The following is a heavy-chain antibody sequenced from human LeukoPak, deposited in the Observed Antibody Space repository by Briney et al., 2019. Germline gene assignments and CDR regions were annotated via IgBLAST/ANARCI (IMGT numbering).Heavy chain of an antibody. CDR3: ARQTVDTAMALYGMDV. CDR2: IYPGDSDT. J-gene: IGHJ6*02. CDR1: GYSFTSYW. Sequence: GESLKISCKGSGYSFTSYWIGWVRQMPGKGLEWMGIIYPGDSDTRYSPSFQGQVTISADKSISTAYLQWSSLKASDTAMYYCARQTVDTAMALYGMDVWGQGTRSPSP. V-gene: IGHV5-51*01. D-gene: IGHD5-18*01.